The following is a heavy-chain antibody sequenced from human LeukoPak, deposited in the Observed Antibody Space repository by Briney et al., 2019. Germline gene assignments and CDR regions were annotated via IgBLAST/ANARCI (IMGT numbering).Heavy chain of an antibody. J-gene: IGHJ6*02. Sequence: GGSLRLSCAASGFTFSSNSMNWVRQTPGKGPEWVSSISSSSSYIYYADSVKGRFTISRDNAKNSLYLKMNSLRAEDTAVYYCARGTGIAVAGSMDVWGQGTTVTVSS. CDR1: GFTFSSNS. CDR3: ARGTGIAVAGSMDV. V-gene: IGHV3-21*01. CDR2: ISSSSSYI. D-gene: IGHD6-19*01.